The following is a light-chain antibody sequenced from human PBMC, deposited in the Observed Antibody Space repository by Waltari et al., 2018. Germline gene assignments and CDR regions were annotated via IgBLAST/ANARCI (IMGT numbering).Light chain of an antibody. V-gene: IGLV2-18*02. Sequence: QSALTQPPSVSGSPGQSVTISCTGTSSDIGSYKTVSWYQQSPGAAPKLMIYEVTNRPSGVPDRFSGSKSANTASLTISGLQVEDEADYYCNSFTSSNTWVVGGGTRLTVL. J-gene: IGLJ3*02. CDR2: EVT. CDR3: NSFTSSNTWV. CDR1: SSDIGSYKT.